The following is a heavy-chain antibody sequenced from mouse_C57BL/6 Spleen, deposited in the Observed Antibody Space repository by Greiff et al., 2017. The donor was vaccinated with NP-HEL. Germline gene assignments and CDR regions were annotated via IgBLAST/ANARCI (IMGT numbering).Heavy chain of an antibody. CDR2: SRNKANDYTT. J-gene: IGHJ4*01. D-gene: IGHD1-1*01. CDR1: GFTFSDFY. CDR3: ARDNYYGSSYYAMDY. V-gene: IGHV7-1*01. Sequence: EVHLVDSGGGLVQSGRSLRLSCATSGFTFSDFYMEWVRQAPGKGLEWIAASRNKANDYTTEYSASVKGRFIVSRDTSQSILYLQMNALRAEDTAIYYCARDNYYGSSYYAMDYWGQGTSVTVSS.